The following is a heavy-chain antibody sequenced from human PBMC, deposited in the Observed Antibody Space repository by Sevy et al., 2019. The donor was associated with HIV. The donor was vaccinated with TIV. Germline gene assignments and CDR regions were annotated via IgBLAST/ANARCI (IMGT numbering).Heavy chain of an antibody. J-gene: IGHJ4*02. CDR2: ISYDGSFT. D-gene: IGHD6-13*01. V-gene: IGHV3-30*04. CDR1: GFIFSDYT. Sequence: GGSLRLSCAASGFIFSDYTLHWVRQAPGTGLEWVAVISYDGSFTYYAESVEGRFTISRDNSTNTLFLQMNSLRHEDTAVYYCARSQSSSWHYFDYWGQGTLVTVSS. CDR3: ARSQSSSWHYFDY.